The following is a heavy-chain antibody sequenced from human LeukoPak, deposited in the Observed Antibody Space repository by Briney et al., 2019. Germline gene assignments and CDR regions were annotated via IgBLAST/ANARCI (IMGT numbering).Heavy chain of an antibody. CDR1: GYMFTTYP. D-gene: IGHD3-10*01. CDR3: ARLYGSGRAGDY. Sequence: ASVKVSCKASGYMFTTYPMHWVRQAPGQRLEWMGWINTDNGNTKYSQNFQGRVTITRDTSASTAYMELDSLRFEDTAVYYCARLYGSGRAGDYWGQGTLVTVSS. J-gene: IGHJ4*02. CDR2: INTDNGNT. V-gene: IGHV1-3*04.